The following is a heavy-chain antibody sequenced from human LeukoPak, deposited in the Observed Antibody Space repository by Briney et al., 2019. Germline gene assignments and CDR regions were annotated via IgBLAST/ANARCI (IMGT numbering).Heavy chain of an antibody. CDR2: IYYSGST. V-gene: IGHV4-39*07. D-gene: IGHD6-6*01. Sequence: PSETLSLTCTVSGGSISSSSYYWGWIRQPPGKGLEWIGSIYYSGSTYYNPSLKTRVTIPVDTSKNQFSLKLSSVTAADTAVYYCATFNHEYSSSFSNWFDPWGQGTLVTVSS. J-gene: IGHJ5*02. CDR1: GGSISSSSYY. CDR3: ATFNHEYSSSFSNWFDP.